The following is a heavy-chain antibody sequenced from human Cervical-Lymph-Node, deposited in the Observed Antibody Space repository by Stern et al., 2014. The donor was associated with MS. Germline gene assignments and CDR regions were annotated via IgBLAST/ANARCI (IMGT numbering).Heavy chain of an antibody. Sequence: VQLVESGGGLVKPGGSLRLSCAASGFAFSDFYMAWMRQSPGKGLEWISKISTTGSTIHYADSVKGRYTISRDNAKNLVFLQMNSLRAGDTAVYYCVRSGAGNWFDPWGQGTLVTVSS. CDR1: GFAFSDFY. CDR2: ISTTGSTI. J-gene: IGHJ5*02. V-gene: IGHV3-11*01. D-gene: IGHD3-10*01. CDR3: VRSGAGNWFDP.